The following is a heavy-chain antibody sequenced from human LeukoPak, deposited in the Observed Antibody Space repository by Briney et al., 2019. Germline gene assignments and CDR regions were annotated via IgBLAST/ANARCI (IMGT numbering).Heavy chain of an antibody. Sequence: GGSLRLSCAASGFTFSSYAMSWVRQAPGKGLEWVSAISGSGGSTYYADSVKGRFTISRDNSKNTLYLQMNSLRAEDTAVYYCAKQLFGGGYSYVQSKKKTSFDYWAREPWSPSPQ. CDR3: AKQLFGGGYSYVQSKKKTSFDY. CDR2: ISGSGGST. D-gene: IGHD5-18*01. CDR1: GFTFSSYA. V-gene: IGHV3-23*01. J-gene: IGHJ4*02.